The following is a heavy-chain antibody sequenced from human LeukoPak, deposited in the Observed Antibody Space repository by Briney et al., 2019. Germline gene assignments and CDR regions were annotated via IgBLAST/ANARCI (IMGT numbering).Heavy chain of an antibody. CDR3: AKNLRYSGSSGLDY. CDR2: IASKTDGGTT. D-gene: IGHD1-26*01. CDR1: GLTVTNAW. Sequence: GGSLRLSCAASGLTVTNAWVNWVRQAPGKGLEWVGRIASKTDGGTTDYAAPVKGRFTISRDDSKNTLFLQMNSLRAEDTAVYYCAKNLRYSGSSGLDYWGQGTLVTVSS. J-gene: IGHJ4*02. V-gene: IGHV3-15*04.